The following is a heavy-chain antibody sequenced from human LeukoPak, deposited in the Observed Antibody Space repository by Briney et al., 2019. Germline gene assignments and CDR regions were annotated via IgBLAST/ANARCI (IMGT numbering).Heavy chain of an antibody. J-gene: IGHJ6*02. CDR1: GGTFSSYT. Sequence: ASVKVSCKASGGTFSSYTISWVRQAPGQGLEWMGRIIPILGIANYAQKFQGRVTITADKSTSTAYMELSSLRSEDTAVYYCARDGSSTSINYYYYYGMDVWGQGTTVTVSS. D-gene: IGHD2-2*01. CDR2: IIPILGIA. CDR3: ARDGSSTSINYYYYYGMDV. V-gene: IGHV1-69*04.